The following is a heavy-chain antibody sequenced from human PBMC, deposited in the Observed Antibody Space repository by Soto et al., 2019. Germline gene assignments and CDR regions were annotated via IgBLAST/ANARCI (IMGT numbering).Heavy chain of an antibody. Sequence: PSETLSLTCTVSGGSIGGSSDYWGWIRQPPGKGLEWIGSIYYSGSTYYNPSLKSRVTISVDTSKNQFSLKLSSVTAADTAVYYCATQDSSSWYEIDPWGQGTLVTVSS. V-gene: IGHV4-39*01. D-gene: IGHD6-13*01. CDR3: ATQDSSSWYEIDP. CDR2: IYYSGST. CDR1: GGSIGGSSDY. J-gene: IGHJ5*02.